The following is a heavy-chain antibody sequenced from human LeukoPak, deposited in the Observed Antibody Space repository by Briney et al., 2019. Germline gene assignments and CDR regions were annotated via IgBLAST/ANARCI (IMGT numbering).Heavy chain of an antibody. CDR3: ARGFSLDYYGSGSYLNGGAL. V-gene: IGHV4-34*01. J-gene: IGHJ4*02. CDR1: GGSFSGYY. CDR2: INHSGST. D-gene: IGHD3-10*01. Sequence: PSETLSLTCAVYGGSFSGYYWSWIRQPPGKGLEWIGEINHSGSTNYNPSLKSRVTISVDTSKNQFSLKLSSVTAADTAVYYCARGFSLDYYGSGSYLNGGALWGQGTLVTVSS.